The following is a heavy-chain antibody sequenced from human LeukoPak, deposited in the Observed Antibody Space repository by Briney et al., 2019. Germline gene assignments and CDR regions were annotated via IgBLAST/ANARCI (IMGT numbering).Heavy chain of an antibody. CDR1: GGSFSGYY. J-gene: IGHJ4*02. CDR3: ARCRPVPVDY. D-gene: IGHD4-17*01. Sequence: SETLSLTCAVYGGSFSGYYWSWIRQHPGKGLEWIGEINHSGSTNYNPSLKSRVTISVDTSNNQFSLMLSSVTAADTAVYYCARCRPVPVDYWGQGTLVTVSS. V-gene: IGHV4-34*01. CDR2: INHSGST.